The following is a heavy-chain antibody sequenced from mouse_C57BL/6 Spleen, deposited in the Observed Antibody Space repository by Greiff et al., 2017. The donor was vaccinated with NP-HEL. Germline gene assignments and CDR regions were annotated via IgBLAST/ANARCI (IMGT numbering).Heavy chain of an antibody. Sequence: EVQGVESGGGLVKPGGSLKLSCAASGFTFSSYAMSWVRQTPEKRLEWVATISDGGSYTYYPDNVKGRFTISRDNAKNNLYLQMSHLKSEDTAMYYCARESSSRYYFDYWGQGTTLTVSS. CDR1: GFTFSSYA. CDR3: ARESSSRYYFDY. V-gene: IGHV5-4*01. CDR2: ISDGGSYT. J-gene: IGHJ2*01.